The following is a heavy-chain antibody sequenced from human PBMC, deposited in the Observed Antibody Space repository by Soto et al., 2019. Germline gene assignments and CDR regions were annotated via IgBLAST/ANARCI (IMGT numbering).Heavy chain of an antibody. J-gene: IGHJ4*02. V-gene: IGHV1-18*01. D-gene: IGHD6-19*01. CDR1: GGTFSSYT. CDR2: IIANNGIA. CDR3: ARDGYRIAVASFDY. Sequence: ASVKVSWKASGGTFSSYTISLVRQAPGQGLEWMGRIIANNGIANYAQKLQGRVTMTTDTSTSTAYMELRSLRSDDTAVYYCARDGYRIAVASFDYWGQGTLVTVSS.